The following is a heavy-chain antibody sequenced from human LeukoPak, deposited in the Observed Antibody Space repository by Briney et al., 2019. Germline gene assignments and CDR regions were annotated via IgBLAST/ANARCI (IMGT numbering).Heavy chain of an antibody. CDR1: GFTFGDYA. CDR2: ISWNSDSI. Sequence: PGRSLRLSCAASGFTFGDYAMHWVRQAPGKGLEWVSGISWNSDSIGYADSVKGRFTISRDNSKNTLYLQMNSLRAEDTAVYYCVGDHIVVVPAAPPEYFQHWGQGTLVTVSS. CDR3: VGDHIVVVPAAPPEYFQH. D-gene: IGHD2-2*01. J-gene: IGHJ1*01. V-gene: IGHV3-9*01.